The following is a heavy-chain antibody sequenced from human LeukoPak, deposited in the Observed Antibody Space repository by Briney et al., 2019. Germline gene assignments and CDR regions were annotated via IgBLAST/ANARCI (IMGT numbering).Heavy chain of an antibody. J-gene: IGHJ4*02. CDR2: IYHSGST. CDR1: GYSISNGYY. D-gene: IGHD3-10*01. V-gene: IGHV4-38-2*02. CDR3: ARSRYSSGTYYFDY. Sequence: PSETLSLTCTVSGYSISNGYYWGWIRQPPGKGLEWVGSIYHSGSTYYHPSLKSRVTISVDTSKNQFSLKVSSVTAADTAVYYCARSRYSSGTYYFDYWGQGTLVTVSS.